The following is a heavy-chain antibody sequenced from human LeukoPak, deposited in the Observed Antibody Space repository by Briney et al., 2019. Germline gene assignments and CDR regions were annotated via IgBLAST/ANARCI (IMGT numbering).Heavy chain of an antibody. CDR3: ARSSGTGTFSY. J-gene: IGHJ4*02. D-gene: IGHD6-25*01. Sequence: SETLSLTCTVSGDSISRSTYYWAWIRQPPGKGLEWIGSVYYGRSPYINPSLESRAAISVDTSKNHFSLKMSSVTAADTAVYYCARSSGTGTFSYWGQGTLVTVSS. V-gene: IGHV4-39*02. CDR2: VYYGRSP. CDR1: GDSISRSTYY.